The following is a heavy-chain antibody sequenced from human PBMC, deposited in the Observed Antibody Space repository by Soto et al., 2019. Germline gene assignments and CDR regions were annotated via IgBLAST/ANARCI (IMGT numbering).Heavy chain of an antibody. CDR3: ARDGLVGATKPYYFDY. CDR1: GFTFSSYG. CDR2: ISSSSSTI. J-gene: IGHJ4*02. Sequence: PGGSLRLSCAASGFTFSSYGMHWVRQAPGNGLEWVSYISSSSSTIYYADSVKGRFTISRDNAKNSLYLQMNSLRDEDTAVYYCARDGLVGATKPYYFDYWGQGTLVTVSS. D-gene: IGHD1-26*01. V-gene: IGHV3-48*02.